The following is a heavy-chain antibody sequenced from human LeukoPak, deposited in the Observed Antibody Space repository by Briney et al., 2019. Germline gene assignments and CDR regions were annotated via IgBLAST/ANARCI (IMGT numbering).Heavy chain of an antibody. CDR2: IYYSGST. J-gene: IGHJ3*02. CDR1: GGSVSSYY. CDR3: ARDHYYDSSGSDAFDI. D-gene: IGHD3-22*01. Sequence: SETLSLTCTVSGGSVSSYYWSWIRQPPGKGLEWIGYIYYSGSTNYNPSLKSRVTISVDTSKNQFSLKLSSVTAADTAVYYCARDHYYDSSGSDAFDIWGQGTMVTVFS. V-gene: IGHV4-59*02.